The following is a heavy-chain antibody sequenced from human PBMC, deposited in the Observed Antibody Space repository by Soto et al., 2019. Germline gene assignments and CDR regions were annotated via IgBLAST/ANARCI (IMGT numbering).Heavy chain of an antibody. D-gene: IGHD3-3*01. Sequence: SETLSLTCTVSGGSISSYYWSWIRQPPGKGLEWIGYIHYSGSTNYNPSLKSRVTISADTSKNQFSLKLSSVTAADTAVYYCVRGHYDFWSGYFATIDYWGQGTLVTVS. CDR3: VRGHYDFWSGYFATIDY. CDR1: GGSISSYY. CDR2: IHYSGST. V-gene: IGHV4-59*08. J-gene: IGHJ4*02.